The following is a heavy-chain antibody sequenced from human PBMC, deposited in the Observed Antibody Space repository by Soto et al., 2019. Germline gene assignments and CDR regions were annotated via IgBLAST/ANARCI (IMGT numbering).Heavy chain of an antibody. J-gene: IGHJ4*02. Sequence: GESLKISCKGSGYSFAGYWITWVRQKPGKGLEWMGRIDPSDSQTYYSPSFRGHVTISVTKSITTVFLQWSSLRASDTAMYYCARQIYDSDAGPNFQYYFDSWGQGTPVTVSS. CDR1: GYSFAGYW. D-gene: IGHD5-12*01. CDR2: IDPSDSQT. V-gene: IGHV5-10-1*01. CDR3: ARQIYDSDAGPNFQYYFDS.